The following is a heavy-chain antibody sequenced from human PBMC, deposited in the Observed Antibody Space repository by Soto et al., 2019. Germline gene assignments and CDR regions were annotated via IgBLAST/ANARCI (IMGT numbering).Heavy chain of an antibody. V-gene: IGHV1-18*01. CDR2: ISAYNGNT. CDR3: ATTYHYDSSGYYSPKPFDY. J-gene: IGHJ4*02. D-gene: IGHD3-22*01. Sequence: ASVKVSCKASGYTFTSYGISWVRQAPGQGLEWMGWISAYNGNTNYAQKLQGRVTMTTDTSTSTAYMELRSLRSDDTAVYYCATTYHYDSSGYYSPKPFDYWGQGTLVTVSS. CDR1: GYTFTSYG.